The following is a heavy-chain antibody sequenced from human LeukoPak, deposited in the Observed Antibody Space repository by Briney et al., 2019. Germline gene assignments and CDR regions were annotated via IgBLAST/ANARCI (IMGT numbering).Heavy chain of an antibody. CDR1: GFTFSSYA. CDR3: AKAATPNTLDALDI. V-gene: IGHV3-23*01. CDR2: ISGSGGST. J-gene: IGHJ3*02. D-gene: IGHD1/OR15-1a*01. Sequence: GGSLRLSCAASGFTFSSYAMSWVRQAPGKGLEWVSAISGSGGSTYYADSVKGRFTISRDNSKSTVHLQMDGLRVDDTAVYYCAKAATPNTLDALDIWGQGTMVSVSS.